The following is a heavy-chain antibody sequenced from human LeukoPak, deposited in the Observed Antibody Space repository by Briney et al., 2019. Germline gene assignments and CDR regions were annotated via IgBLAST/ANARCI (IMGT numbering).Heavy chain of an antibody. Sequence: PGRSLRLSCAASGFTFSSYGIHWVRQAPGKGLEWVAVIWYDGSNKFYAASVKGRFTISRDNSKNTLSLQMNSLRAEDTAVYYCATSLFDGGGPRSFDYWGQGTLVT. CDR1: GFTFSSYG. D-gene: IGHD2-21*01. J-gene: IGHJ4*02. CDR2: IWYDGSNK. CDR3: ATSLFDGGGPRSFDY. V-gene: IGHV3-33*01.